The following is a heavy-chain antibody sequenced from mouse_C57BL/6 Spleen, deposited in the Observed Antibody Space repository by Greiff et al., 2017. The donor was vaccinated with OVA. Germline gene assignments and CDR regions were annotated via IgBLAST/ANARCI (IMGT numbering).Heavy chain of an antibody. CDR3: ARHRGAMDY. CDR1: GFTFSSYG. Sequence: VQLVESGGDLVKPGGSLKLSCAASGFTFSSYGMSWVRQTPDKRLEWVATISSGGSYTYYPDSVKGRFTISRDNAKNTLYLQMSSLKSEDTAMYYCARHRGAMDYWGQGTSVTVSS. J-gene: IGHJ4*01. CDR2: ISSGGSYT. V-gene: IGHV5-6*01.